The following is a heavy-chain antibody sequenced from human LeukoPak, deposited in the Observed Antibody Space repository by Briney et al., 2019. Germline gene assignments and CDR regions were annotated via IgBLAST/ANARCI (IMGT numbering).Heavy chain of an antibody. Sequence: PSETLSLTCAVYGGSFSGYYWSWIRQPPGKGLEWIGEINHSGSTNYNPSLKSRVTISVDTSKNQFSLKLSSVTAADTAVYYCARLPRRVGYCSGGSCRGYYYGMDVWGQGTTVTVSS. J-gene: IGHJ6*02. D-gene: IGHD2-15*01. CDR2: INHSGST. CDR1: GGSFSGYY. CDR3: ARLPRRVGYCSGGSCRGYYYGMDV. V-gene: IGHV4-34*01.